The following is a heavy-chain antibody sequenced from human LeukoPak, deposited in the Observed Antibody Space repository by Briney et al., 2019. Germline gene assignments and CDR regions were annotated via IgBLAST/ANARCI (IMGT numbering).Heavy chain of an antibody. CDR3: ARAAAGTQFDY. Sequence: GGSLRLSCAASGFTFSSYEMNWVRQAPGKGLEWVSYISSSGSTIYYADSVKGRFTISRDNAKNSLYLQMNSLRAEDTAVYYCARAAAGTQFDYWGQGTLVTVSS. J-gene: IGHJ4*02. CDR2: ISSSGSTI. V-gene: IGHV3-48*03. D-gene: IGHD6-13*01. CDR1: GFTFSSYE.